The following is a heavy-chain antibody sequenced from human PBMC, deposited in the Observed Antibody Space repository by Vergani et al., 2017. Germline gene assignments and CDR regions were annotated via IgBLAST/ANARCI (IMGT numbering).Heavy chain of an antibody. D-gene: IGHD6-13*01. CDR2: IVVGSGNT. V-gene: IGHV1-58*01. J-gene: IGHJ6*02. CDR3: AAGTFQQGVGYYGMDV. Sequence: QLVQSGAEVKKPGTSVKVSCKASGFTFTSSAVQWVRQARGQRLEWIGWIVVGSGNTNYAQKFQERVTITRDMSTSTAYMELSSLRSEDTAVYYCAAGTFQQGVGYYGMDVWGQGTTVTVSS. CDR1: GFTFTSSA.